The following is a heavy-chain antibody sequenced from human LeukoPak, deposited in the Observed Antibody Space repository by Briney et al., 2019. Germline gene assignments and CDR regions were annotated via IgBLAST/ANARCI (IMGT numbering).Heavy chain of an antibody. Sequence: GGSLRLSCAASGFTFSDYSMSWIRQAPGKGLELVSYISSSGSTVYYADSVKGRFTISRDNAKNSLYLQMSSLRAEDTAVYYCARDAYFYDSSGYYDDYWGQGTLVTVSS. CDR2: ISSSGSTV. J-gene: IGHJ4*02. D-gene: IGHD3-22*01. CDR3: ARDAYFYDSSGYYDDY. CDR1: GFTFSDYS. V-gene: IGHV3-11*01.